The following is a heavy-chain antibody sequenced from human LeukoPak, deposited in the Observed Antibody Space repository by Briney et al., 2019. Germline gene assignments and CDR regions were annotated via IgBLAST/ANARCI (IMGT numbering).Heavy chain of an antibody. D-gene: IGHD2-15*01. V-gene: IGHV3-23*01. CDR3: AKDLSYCSGGTCYTSRYYGMDV. CDR2: IGSDDTP. J-gene: IGHJ6*02. Sequence: PGGSLRLSCAASGFTFSRYAMSWVRQAPGKGLKWVSAIGSDDTPYYADSVKGRFTISRDNSKNTAYLQMNSLRAEDTAVYYCAKDLSYCSGGTCYTSRYYGMDVWGQGTTVTVSS. CDR1: GFTFSRYA.